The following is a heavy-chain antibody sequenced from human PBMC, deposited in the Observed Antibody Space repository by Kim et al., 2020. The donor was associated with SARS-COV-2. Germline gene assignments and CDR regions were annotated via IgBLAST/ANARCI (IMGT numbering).Heavy chain of an antibody. CDR1: GGSFSGYY. Sequence: SETLSLTCAVYGGSFSGYYWSWIRQPPGKGLEWIGEINHSGSTNYNPSLKSRVTISVDTSKNQFSLKLSSVTAADTAVYYCARALNYDMGKRAKLNWFDPWGQGTLVTVSS. CDR3: ARALNYDMGKRAKLNWFDP. V-gene: IGHV4-34*01. CDR2: INHSGST. D-gene: IGHD3-9*01. J-gene: IGHJ5*02.